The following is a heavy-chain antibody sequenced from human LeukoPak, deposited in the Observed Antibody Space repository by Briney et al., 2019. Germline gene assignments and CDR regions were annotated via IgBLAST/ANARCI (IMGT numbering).Heavy chain of an antibody. CDR1: RYTFTSYG. CDR2: ISAYNGNT. CDR3: ARVPGIAAAGQYYYYGMDV. V-gene: IGHV1-18*01. D-gene: IGHD6-13*01. Sequence: ASVKVSCKASRYTFTSYGISWVRQAPGQGLEWMGWISAYNGNTNYAQKLQGRVTMTTDTSTSTAYMELRSLRSDDTAVYYCARVPGIAAAGQYYYYGMDVWGQGTTVTVSS. J-gene: IGHJ6*02.